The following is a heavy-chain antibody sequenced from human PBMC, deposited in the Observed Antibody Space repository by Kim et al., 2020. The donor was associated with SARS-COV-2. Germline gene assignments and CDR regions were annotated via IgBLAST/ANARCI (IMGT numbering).Heavy chain of an antibody. CDR2: ISWNSGSI. D-gene: IGHD2-2*01. CDR1: GFTFDDYA. V-gene: IGHV3-9*01. J-gene: IGHJ4*02. Sequence: GGSLRLSCAASGFTFDDYAMHWVRQAPGKGLEWVSGISWNSGSIGYADSVKGRFTISRDNAKNSLYLQMNSLRAEDTALYYCAKDHCSSTSCYFGGYYFDYWGQGTLVTVSS. CDR3: AKDHCSSTSCYFGGYYFDY.